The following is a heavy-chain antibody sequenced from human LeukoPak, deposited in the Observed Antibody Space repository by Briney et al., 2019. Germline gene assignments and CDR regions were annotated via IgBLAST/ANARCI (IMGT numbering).Heavy chain of an antibody. CDR1: GYTFTSYF. D-gene: IGHD6-19*01. J-gene: IGHJ4*02. V-gene: IGHV1-46*01. Sequence: ASVKVSCKASGYTFTSYFVHWVRQAPGQGLEWMGIIKPSGGSASNAQKFQGRVTMTSDMSTSTVYMELSSLRSEDTAVYYCARETPSSAFFDYWGQGTLDTVSS. CDR2: IKPSGGSA. CDR3: ARETPSSAFFDY.